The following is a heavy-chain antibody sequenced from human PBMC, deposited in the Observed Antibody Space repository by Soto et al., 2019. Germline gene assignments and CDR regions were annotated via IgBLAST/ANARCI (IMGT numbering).Heavy chain of an antibody. CDR1: GGSISSGGYS. V-gene: IGHV4-30-2*01. J-gene: IGHJ4*02. D-gene: IGHD3-9*01. CDR3: ARVVYDILTGYYYFDY. Sequence: QLQLQESGSGLVKPSQTLSLTCAVSGGSISSGGYSWSWIRQPPGKGLEWIGYIYHSGSTYYNPSLKSRVTRSVDRSKNQVSLKLSSVTAADTAVYYCARVVYDILTGYYYFDYWGQGTLVTVSS. CDR2: IYHSGST.